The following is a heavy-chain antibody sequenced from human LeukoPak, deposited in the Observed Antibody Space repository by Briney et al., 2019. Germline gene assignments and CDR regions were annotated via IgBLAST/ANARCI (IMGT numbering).Heavy chain of an antibody. CDR1: GGSFSGYY. CDR2: INHSGST. CDR3: ARGVSSSWDY. V-gene: IGHV4-34*01. J-gene: IGHJ4*02. D-gene: IGHD6-13*01. Sequence: SETLSLTCAVSGGSFSGYYWSWIRHPPGKGLELIGEINHSGSTNYNPSLKSRVTISVDTSKNQFSLKLSSVTAADTAVYYCARGVSSSWDYWGQGTLVTVSS.